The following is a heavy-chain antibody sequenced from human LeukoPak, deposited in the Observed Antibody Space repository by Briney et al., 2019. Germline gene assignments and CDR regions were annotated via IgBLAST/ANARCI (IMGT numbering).Heavy chain of an antibody. V-gene: IGHV3-30-3*01. CDR1: GFTFSSYW. J-gene: IGHJ4*02. D-gene: IGHD6-13*01. CDR3: ARGYSSSWLGY. Sequence: GGSLRLSCAASGFTFSSYWMSWVRQAPGKGLEWAAVISYDGSNKYYADYVKGRFTISRDNSKNTLYLQMNRLRAEDTAVYYCARGYSSSWLGYWGQGTLVTVSS. CDR2: ISYDGSNK.